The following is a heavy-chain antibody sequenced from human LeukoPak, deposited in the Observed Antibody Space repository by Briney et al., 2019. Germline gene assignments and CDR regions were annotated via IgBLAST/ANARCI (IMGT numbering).Heavy chain of an antibody. Sequence: GGSLRLSCAASGFTFSSYEINWVRQAPGKGLEWVSYISSSGSPMYYADSVKGRFTISRDNAKNSLFLQLNSLRAEDTAVYYCATVRDDSNSLDHWGQGTLVTVSS. CDR3: ATVRDDSNSLDH. CDR2: ISSSGSPM. D-gene: IGHD6-13*01. J-gene: IGHJ4*02. CDR1: GFTFSSYE. V-gene: IGHV3-48*03.